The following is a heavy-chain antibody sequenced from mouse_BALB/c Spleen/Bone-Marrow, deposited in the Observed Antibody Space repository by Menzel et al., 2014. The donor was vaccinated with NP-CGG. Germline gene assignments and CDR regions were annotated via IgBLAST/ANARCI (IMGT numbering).Heavy chain of an antibody. CDR2: IAPGSGNI. CDR3: ARSYYVSSPYAMDY. Sequence: DLVKPGASVKLSCKASGYTFXSYWINWVKQRPGQGLEWIGRIAPGSGNIYYNEMFKVKATLTVDASSSTAYIQLSSLSSEDSAVYFCARSYYVSSPYAMDYWGQGTSVTVSS. CDR1: GYTFXSYW. D-gene: IGHD1-1*01. J-gene: IGHJ4*01. V-gene: IGHV1S41*01.